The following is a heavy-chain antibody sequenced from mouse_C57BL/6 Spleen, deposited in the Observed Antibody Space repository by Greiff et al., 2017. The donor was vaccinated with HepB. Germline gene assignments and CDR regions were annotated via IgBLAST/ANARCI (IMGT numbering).Heavy chain of an antibody. CDR1: GFTFSDYG. CDR2: ISSGSSTI. Sequence: EVQGVESGGGLVKPGGSLKLSCAASGFTFSDYGMHWVRQAPEKGLEWVAYISSGSSTIYYADKVKGRCTISRDNAKNTLFLQMTSLRSEYTAMYYCARLNWDDYAMDYWGQGTSVTVSS. CDR3: ARLNWDDYAMDY. D-gene: IGHD4-1*01. J-gene: IGHJ4*01. V-gene: IGHV5-17*01.